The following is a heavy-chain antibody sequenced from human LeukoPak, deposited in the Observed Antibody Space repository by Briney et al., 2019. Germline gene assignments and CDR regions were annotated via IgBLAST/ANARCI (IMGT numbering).Heavy chain of an antibody. CDR1: GFTFSDYY. CDR2: ISSSGSTI. CDR3: AREQVGWELPDDAFDI. Sequence: GGSLRLSCAASGFTFSDYYMSWIRQAPGKGLEWVSYISSSGSTIYYADSVKGRFTISRDNAKNSLYLQMNSLRAEDTAVYYCAREQVGWELPDDAFDIWGQGTMVTVSS. V-gene: IGHV3-11*04. J-gene: IGHJ3*02. D-gene: IGHD1-26*01.